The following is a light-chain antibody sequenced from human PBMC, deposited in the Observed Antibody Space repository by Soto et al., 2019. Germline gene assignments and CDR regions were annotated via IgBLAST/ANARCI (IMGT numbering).Light chain of an antibody. CDR2: GAS. Sequence: EIVLTQSPGTLSLSPGERATLSCRAGQSVSSNYLAWYQQKLGQAPRLLIYGASSRATGIPDRFSGRGSGTDFTLTISRLEPEDFAVYYCQQYGGSPRTFGQGTKVDIK. J-gene: IGKJ1*01. CDR3: QQYGGSPRT. CDR1: QSVSSNY. V-gene: IGKV3-20*01.